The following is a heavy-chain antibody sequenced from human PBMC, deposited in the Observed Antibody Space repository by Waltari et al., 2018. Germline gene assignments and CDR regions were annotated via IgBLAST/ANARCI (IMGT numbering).Heavy chain of an antibody. CDR1: GYSISSGYY. V-gene: IGHV4-38-2*01. CDR2: NYHRGST. Sequence: QVQLQESGPGLVKPSETLSLTCAVSGYSISSGYYSGWLRQPPGKGLGWIGSNYHRGSTYYNPTLKSGVTISVDTSKNQFSLKLSAVTAADTAVYYGARGMVQGLYYYYGMDVWGQGTTVTVSS. D-gene: IGHD3-10*01. CDR3: ARGMVQGLYYYYGMDV. J-gene: IGHJ6*02.